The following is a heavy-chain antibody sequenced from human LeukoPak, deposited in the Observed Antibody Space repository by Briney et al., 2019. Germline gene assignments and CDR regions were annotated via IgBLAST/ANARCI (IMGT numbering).Heavy chain of an antibody. CDR1: GYTFTNYG. D-gene: IGHD1-26*01. CDR2: ISAYNGNT. V-gene: IGHV1-18*01. CDR3: ARGYMGATSYFVY. J-gene: IGHJ4*02. Sequence: ASVKVSCKASGYTFTNYGFSWVRQAPGQGLEWMGWISAYNGNTNHAQNFQGRVTMTTDASTSTAYMELTSLRSDDTAVYFCARGYMGATSYFVYWGQGALVTVSS.